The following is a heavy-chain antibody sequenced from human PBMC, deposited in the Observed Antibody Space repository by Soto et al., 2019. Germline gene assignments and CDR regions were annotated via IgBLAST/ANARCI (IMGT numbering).Heavy chain of an antibody. J-gene: IGHJ4*01. CDR2: IYHSGNT. V-gene: IGHV4-4*02. D-gene: IGHD3-3*01. Sequence: QVQLQESGPGLVKPSGTLSLTCTVSGGSISNNNWWSWVRQTPEKGLEWIGQIYHSGNTNYNPSPKSRVSMSVDKSKNQFSLKMNSATAADTAVYYCARFLPGFVGENEAFDFWGHGTLVTVSS. CDR3: ARFLPGFVGENEAFDF. CDR1: GGSISNNNW.